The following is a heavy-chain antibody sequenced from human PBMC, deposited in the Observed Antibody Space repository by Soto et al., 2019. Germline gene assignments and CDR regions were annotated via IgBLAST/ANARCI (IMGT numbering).Heavy chain of an antibody. Sequence: EVQLLESGGGLVQPGGSLRLSCAASGFTFGGNAMSWVRQAPGKGLEWVSGLSGGGVSTYYADSVRGRFTISRDNWKNTLYLQMNSLRAEDTAVYYCAKSIGPDYGYSNWYFDLWGRGTLVTVSS. V-gene: IGHV3-23*01. CDR3: AKSIGPDYGYSNWYFDL. J-gene: IGHJ2*01. D-gene: IGHD4-17*01. CDR1: GFTFGGNA. CDR2: LSGGGVST.